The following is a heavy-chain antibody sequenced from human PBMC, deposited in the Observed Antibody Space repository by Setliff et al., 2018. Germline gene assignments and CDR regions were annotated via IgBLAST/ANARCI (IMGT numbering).Heavy chain of an antibody. D-gene: IGHD5-18*01. CDR1: GGTFSNYC. Sequence: SVKVPCKASGGTFSNYCISWVRQAPGQGLEWMGGIMPKFGTPNRSQKFQGRVTITADESTSTAYMELSGLTSEDTAVYYCASHFLTVMKYYYYMDVWGKGTTVTVSS. CDR2: IMPKFGTP. V-gene: IGHV1-69*13. J-gene: IGHJ6*03. CDR3: ASHFLTVMKYYYYMDV.